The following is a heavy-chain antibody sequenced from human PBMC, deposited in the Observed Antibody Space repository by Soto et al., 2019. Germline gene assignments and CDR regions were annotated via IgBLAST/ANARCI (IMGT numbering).Heavy chain of an antibody. CDR3: ARARQGAAVGLGPFDY. J-gene: IGHJ4*02. V-gene: IGHV3-53*04. D-gene: IGHD6-13*01. CDR2: SYSGGST. Sequence: EVQLVESGGGLVQPGGSLRLSCAASGFTVSSNYMSWVRQAPGKGLEWVSVSYSGGSTYYADSVKGRFTISRHNSKNTQNLQMKSLRAEDTAVDYCARARQGAAVGLGPFDYWGQGTLVTVSS. CDR1: GFTVSSNY.